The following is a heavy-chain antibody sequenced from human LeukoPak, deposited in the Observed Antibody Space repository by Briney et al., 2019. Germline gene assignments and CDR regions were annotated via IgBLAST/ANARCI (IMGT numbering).Heavy chain of an antibody. D-gene: IGHD6-13*01. CDR2: VHHTGST. V-gene: IGHV4-39*07. CDR1: GGSISSYY. CDR3: ARGPGYSSSWYSYYYGMDV. J-gene: IGHJ6*02. Sequence: KTSETLSLTCTVSGGSISSYYWGWIRQPPGKGLEWIGSVHHTGSTYYNPSLRSRVSISVDKSTNHISLEVTSVTAADTAVYYCARGPGYSSSWYSYYYGMDVWGQGTTVTVSS.